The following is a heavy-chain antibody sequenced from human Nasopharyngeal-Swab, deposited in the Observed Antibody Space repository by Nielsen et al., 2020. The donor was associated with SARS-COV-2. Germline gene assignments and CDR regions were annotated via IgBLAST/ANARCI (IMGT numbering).Heavy chain of an antibody. V-gene: IGHV4-34*01. CDR1: GGSFSGYY. CDR2: INHSGST. J-gene: IGHJ4*02. D-gene: IGHD3-3*01. CDR3: AREFRRVTIFGVVFRGFDY. Sequence: SETLSLTCAVYGGSFSGYYWSWIRQPPGKGLEWIGEINHSGSTNYNPSLKSRVTISVDTSKNQFSLQLNSVTPEDTAVYYCAREFRRVTIFGVVFRGFDYWGQGTLVTVSS.